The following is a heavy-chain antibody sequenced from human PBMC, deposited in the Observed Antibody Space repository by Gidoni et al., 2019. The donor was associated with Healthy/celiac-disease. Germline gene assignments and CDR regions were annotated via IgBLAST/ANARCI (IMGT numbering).Heavy chain of an antibody. CDR1: GGSISSGSYY. Sequence: QVQLQVSGPGLVKPSQTLSLTCTVSGGSISSGSYYWSWIRQPAGKGLEWIGRIYTSGSTNYNPSLKSRVTISVDTSKNQFSLKLSSVTAADTAVYYCARGGTRGLYWYFDLWGRGTLVTVSS. CDR3: ARGGTRGLYWYFDL. CDR2: IYTSGST. D-gene: IGHD1-1*01. V-gene: IGHV4-61*02. J-gene: IGHJ2*01.